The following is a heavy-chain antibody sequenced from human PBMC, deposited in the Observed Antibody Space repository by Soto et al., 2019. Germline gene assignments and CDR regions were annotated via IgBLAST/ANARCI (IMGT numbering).Heavy chain of an antibody. Sequence: SGGSLRLSCAASGFTFSGSAMHWVRQASGKGLEWVGRIRSKANSYATAYAASVKGRFTISRDDSKNTAYLQMNSLKTEDTAVYYCTRGPTWGYYYDLNWGQGTLVTVSS. CDR1: GFTFSGSA. D-gene: IGHD3-22*01. CDR2: IRSKANSYAT. V-gene: IGHV3-73*01. J-gene: IGHJ4*02. CDR3: TRGPTWGYYYDLN.